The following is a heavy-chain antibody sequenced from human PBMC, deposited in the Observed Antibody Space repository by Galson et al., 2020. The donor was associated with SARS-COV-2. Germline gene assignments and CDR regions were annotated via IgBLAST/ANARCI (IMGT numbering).Heavy chain of an antibody. V-gene: IGHV3-21*01. J-gene: IGHJ6*03. Sequence: GGSLRLSCAASGFTFSSYSMNWVRQAPGKGLEWVSSISSSSSYIYYADSVKGRFTISRDNAKNSLYLQMNSLRAEDTAVYYCARSLRCTIFGVEVYYYYMDVWGKGTTVTVSS. CDR1: GFTFSSYS. CDR2: ISSSSSYI. CDR3: ARSLRCTIFGVEVYYYYMDV. D-gene: IGHD3-3*01.